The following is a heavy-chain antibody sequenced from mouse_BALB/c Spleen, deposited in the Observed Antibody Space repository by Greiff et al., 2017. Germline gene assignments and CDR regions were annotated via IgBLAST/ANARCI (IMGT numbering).Heavy chain of an antibody. D-gene: IGHD2-3*01. CDR1: GFSLTGYG. J-gene: IGHJ4*01. CDR2: IWGDGST. V-gene: IGHV2-6-7*01. Sequence: QVQLKESGPGLVAPSQSLSITCTVSGFSLTGYGVNWVRQPPGKGLEWLGMIWGDGSTDYNSALKSRLSISKDNSKSQVFLKMNSLQTDDTARYYCARGDGYSLYAMDYWGQGTSVTVSS. CDR3: ARGDGYSLYAMDY.